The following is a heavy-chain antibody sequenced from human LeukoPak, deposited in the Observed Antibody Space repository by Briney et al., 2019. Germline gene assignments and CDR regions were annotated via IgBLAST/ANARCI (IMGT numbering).Heavy chain of an antibody. CDR3: ARDNGSCSGGSCYNAFDI. D-gene: IGHD2-15*01. V-gene: IGHV1-69*06. CDR1: GGSFTSYA. Sequence: SVKVSCKASGGSFTSYAFSWVRQAPGQGLEWMGGIIPIFGTPNYAQKFQGRVTITADKSTSTAYMELSSLRSEDTAVYYCARDNGSCSGGSCYNAFDIWGQGTMVTVSS. J-gene: IGHJ3*02. CDR2: IIPIFGTP.